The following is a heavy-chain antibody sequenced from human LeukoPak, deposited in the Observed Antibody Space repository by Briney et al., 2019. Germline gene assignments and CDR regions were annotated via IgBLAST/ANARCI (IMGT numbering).Heavy chain of an antibody. CDR2: ISSSSSYI. D-gene: IGHD6-13*01. J-gene: IGHJ4*02. CDR3: ARTPHFLSPMAAAGMDYFDY. Sequence: PGGSLRLSCAASGFTFSSYSMNWVRQAPGKGLEWVSSISSSSSYIYYADSVKGRFTISRDNAKNSLYLQMNSLRAEDTAVYYCARTPHFLSPMAAAGMDYFDYWGQGTLVTVSS. CDR1: GFTFSSYS. V-gene: IGHV3-21*01.